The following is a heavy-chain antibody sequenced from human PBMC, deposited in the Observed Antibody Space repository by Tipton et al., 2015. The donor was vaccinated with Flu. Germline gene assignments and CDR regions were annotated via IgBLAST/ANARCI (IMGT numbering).Heavy chain of an antibody. J-gene: IGHJ4*02. CDR2: IKQDGSEK. CDR1: GFTFSSYW. V-gene: IGHV3-7*01. D-gene: IGHD6-13*01. Sequence: VQLVQSGGGLVQPGGSLRLSCAASGFTFSSYWMSWVRQAPGKGLEWVANIKQDGSEKYYVDSVKGRFTISRDNAKNSLYLQMNSLRAEDTAVYYCARGFRRYSSRRDYWCQGTLVTVSS. CDR3: ARGFRRYSSRRDY.